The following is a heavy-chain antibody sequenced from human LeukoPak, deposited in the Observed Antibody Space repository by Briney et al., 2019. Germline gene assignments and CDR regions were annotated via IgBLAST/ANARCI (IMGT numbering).Heavy chain of an antibody. CDR2: ISYDGSYK. D-gene: IGHD2-15*01. J-gene: IGHJ6*02. Sequence: GGSLRLSCAASRFTFSSYAMHWVRQAPGKGLEWVASISYDGSYKYYTDPAKGRFTVSRDNSKNTVYLQMNSLRAEDTAVYYCARDTCSGGSCYNYHGMDVWGQGTTVTVSS. CDR1: RFTFSSYA. V-gene: IGHV3-30-3*01. CDR3: ARDTCSGGSCYNYHGMDV.